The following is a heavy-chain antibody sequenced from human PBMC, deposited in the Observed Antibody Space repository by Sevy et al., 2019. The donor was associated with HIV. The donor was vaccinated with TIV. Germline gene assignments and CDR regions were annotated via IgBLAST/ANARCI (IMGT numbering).Heavy chain of an antibody. J-gene: IGHJ4*02. D-gene: IGHD2-15*01. CDR3: AREQRRYCSGGSCYSTYYFDY. CDR1: GFTVSSNY. CDR2: IYSGGST. V-gene: IGHV3-53*01. Sequence: GGSLRLSCAASGFTVSSNYMSWVRQAPGKGLEWVSVIYSGGSTYYADSVKGRFTISRDNSKNTLYLQMNSLGAEDTAVYYCAREQRRYCSGGSCYSTYYFDYWGQGTLVTVSS.